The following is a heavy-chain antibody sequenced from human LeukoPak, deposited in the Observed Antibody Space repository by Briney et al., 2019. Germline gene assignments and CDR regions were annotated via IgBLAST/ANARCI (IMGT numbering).Heavy chain of an antibody. CDR3: ARGGPFTGPTSTPRASDY. J-gene: IGHJ4*02. Sequence: GSLRLSCAASGFTVSSTYMSWVRQAPGKGLEWVSVIYSGGSPYYADSVKGRFTISRDSSKNTVYLQMNSLRAEDTAVYHCARGGPFTGPTSTPRASDYWGQGTLVTVSS. V-gene: IGHV3-66*01. CDR1: GFTVSSTY. CDR2: IYSGGSP. D-gene: IGHD1-7*01.